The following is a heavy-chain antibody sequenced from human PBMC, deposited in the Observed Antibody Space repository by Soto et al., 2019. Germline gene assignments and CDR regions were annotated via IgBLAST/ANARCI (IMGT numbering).Heavy chain of an antibody. J-gene: IGHJ4*02. D-gene: IGHD6-19*01. Sequence: SETLSLTCTVSGGSINNGTSYWTWIRQPPGKGLEWIGYLYHIGTTYYNPSLTSRVTISVDTSKNQFSLKLTSVTAADTAVYYCARSGSGSGWLGGQGTLVTVSS. CDR2: LYHIGTT. CDR3: ARSGSGSGWL. V-gene: IGHV4-61*01. CDR1: GGSINNGTSY.